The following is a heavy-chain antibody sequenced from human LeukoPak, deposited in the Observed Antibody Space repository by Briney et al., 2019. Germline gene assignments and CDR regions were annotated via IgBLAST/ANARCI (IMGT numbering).Heavy chain of an antibody. D-gene: IGHD2-15*01. V-gene: IGHV4-34*01. Sequence: KASETLSLTCAVYGGSFSGYYWSWIRQPPGKGLEWIGEINHSGSTNYNPSLKSRVTISVDTSKNQFSLKLSSVTAADTAVYYCARGIVVVAATPANTFDYWGQGTLVTVSS. CDR1: GGSFSGYY. J-gene: IGHJ4*02. CDR2: INHSGST. CDR3: ARGIVVVAATPANTFDY.